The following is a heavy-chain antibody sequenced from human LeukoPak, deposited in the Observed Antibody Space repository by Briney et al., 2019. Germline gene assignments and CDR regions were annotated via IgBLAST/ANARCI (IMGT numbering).Heavy chain of an antibody. CDR1: GYTFTSYD. D-gene: IGHD2-2*02. CDR3: ARGWDIVVVPAAIRWFDP. J-gene: IGHJ5*02. V-gene: IGHV1-8*01. Sequence: ASVKVSCKASGYTFTSYDIHWVRQATGQGLEWMGWMNPNSGNTGYAQKFQGRVTMTRNTSISTAYMELSSLRSEDTAVYYCARGWDIVVVPAAIRWFDPWGQGTLVTVSS. CDR2: MNPNSGNT.